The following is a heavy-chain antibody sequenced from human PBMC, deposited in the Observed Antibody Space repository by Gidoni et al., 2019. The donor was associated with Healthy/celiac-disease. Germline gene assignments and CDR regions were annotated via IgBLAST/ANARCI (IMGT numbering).Heavy chain of an antibody. D-gene: IGHD5-18*01. CDR1: GGSISSSSYY. CDR3: ARGYSYGYYFDY. CDR2: IYYSGST. V-gene: IGHV4-39*07. Sequence: GGSISSSSYYWGWNRQPPGKGLEWIGSIYYSGSTYYNPSLKSRVTISVDTSKNQFSLKLSSVTAADTAVYYCARGYSYGYYFDYWGQGTLVTVSS. J-gene: IGHJ4*02.